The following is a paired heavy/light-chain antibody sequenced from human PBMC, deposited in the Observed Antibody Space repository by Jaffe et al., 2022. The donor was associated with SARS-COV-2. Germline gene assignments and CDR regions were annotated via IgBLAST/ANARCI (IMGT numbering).Heavy chain of an antibody. CDR3: AKDLSARGGYIHYFDS. Sequence: DVQVLESGGGLVQPGGSLRLSCAASGFTFSAYGMNWVRQAPGKGLEWVSTIGRNDDYTWYADSVRGRFTTSRDNSKNTLFLQMDSLTSEDTAVYFCAKDLSARGGYIHYFDSWGQGTLVTVSS. CDR1: GFTFSAYG. V-gene: IGHV3-23*01. CDR2: IGRNDDYT. J-gene: IGHJ4*02. D-gene: IGHD2-2*02.
Light chain of an antibody. V-gene: IGKV3-15*01. CDR1: QPVGSR. Sequence: ETVVTQSPATLSVSPGERGILSCRASQPVGSRFAWYQQKPGQGPRLLIYEASTRATGIPARFSGSGSGTEFTLTISSLQSEDFAVYYCQQYDKWPLTFGGGTKVEIK. J-gene: IGKJ4*01. CDR3: QQYDKWPLT. CDR2: EAS.